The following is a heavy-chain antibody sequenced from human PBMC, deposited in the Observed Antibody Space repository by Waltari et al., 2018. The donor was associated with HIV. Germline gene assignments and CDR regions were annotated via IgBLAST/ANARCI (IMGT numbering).Heavy chain of an antibody. CDR2: INTNLGTT. CDR1: GFTFSTYY. V-gene: IGHV1-46*01. Sequence: QVHLGQSGAEVKEPGASVKVSCETSGFTFSTYYMHWIRQAPGQALEWMGMINTNLGTTRYAQKFQGRVTVTRDTSTRTVYMELSSLTSDDTAVYFCARDFMSTSTGYLLHWGQGALVTV. D-gene: IGHD4-17*01. J-gene: IGHJ1*01. CDR3: ARDFMSTSTGYLLH.